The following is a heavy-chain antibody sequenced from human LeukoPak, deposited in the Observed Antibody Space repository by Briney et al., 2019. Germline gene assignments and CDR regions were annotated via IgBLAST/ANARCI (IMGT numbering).Heavy chain of an antibody. CDR2: ISADGINA. J-gene: IGHJ4*02. CDR1: GFTFSSYW. Sequence: PGGSLRLSCAASGFTFSSYWMHWVRQAPGKGLVWVSRISADGINAHYADSVKGRFTISRDNAENTLYLQMNSLRAGDTALYYCARTNYYFDNWGQGSLVTVSS. D-gene: IGHD1-1*01. CDR3: ARTNYYFDN. V-gene: IGHV3-74*01.